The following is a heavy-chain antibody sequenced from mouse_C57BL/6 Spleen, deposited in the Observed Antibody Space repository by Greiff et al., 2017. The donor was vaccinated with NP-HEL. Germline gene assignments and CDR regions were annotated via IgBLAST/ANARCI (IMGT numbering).Heavy chain of an antibody. CDR2: IYPGDGDT. V-gene: IGHV1-80*01. J-gene: IGHJ4*01. CDR3: ARPYYGSSYYAMDY. Sequence: QVQLQQSGAELVKPGASVKISCKASGYAFSSYWMNWVKQRPGKGLEWIGQIYPGDGDTNYNGKFKGKATLTADKSSSTPYMQLSSLTSEDSAVYFCARPYYGSSYYAMDYWGQGTSVTVSS. CDR1: GYAFSSYW. D-gene: IGHD1-1*01.